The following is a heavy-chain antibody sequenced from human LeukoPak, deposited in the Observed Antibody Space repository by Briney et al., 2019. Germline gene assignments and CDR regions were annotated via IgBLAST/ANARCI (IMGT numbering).Heavy chain of an antibody. CDR3: ARDHPPEQLWPLGYYYYGMDV. CDR2: IYHSGST. Sequence: SETLSLTCTVSGGSISSYYWSWIRQHPGKGLEWIGEIYHSGSTNYNPSLKSRVTISVDKSKNQFSLKLSSVTAADTAVYYCARDHPPEQLWPLGYYYYGMDVWGQGTTVTVSS. CDR1: GGSISSYY. V-gene: IGHV4-59*12. D-gene: IGHD5-18*01. J-gene: IGHJ6*02.